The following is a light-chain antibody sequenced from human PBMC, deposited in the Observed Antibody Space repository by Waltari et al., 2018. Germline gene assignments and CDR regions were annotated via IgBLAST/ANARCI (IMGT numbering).Light chain of an antibody. J-gene: IGLJ2*01. CDR1: ASPKQL. CDR2: TDS. CDR3: QSAHSNGSDVV. Sequence: SYELPPPPSVSASPGQTARITSPADASPKQLGYWYQQKPGRAPVLMIYTDSGRPSGIPERFSGSSSGTTVTLTISAVQPEDEADYYCQSAHSNGSDVVFGGGTKLTVL. V-gene: IGLV3-25*03.